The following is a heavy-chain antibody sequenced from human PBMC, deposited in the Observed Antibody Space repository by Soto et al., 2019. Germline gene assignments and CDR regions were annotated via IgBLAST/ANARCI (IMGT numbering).Heavy chain of an antibody. J-gene: IGHJ4*02. CDR2: IIPIFGTA. CDR3: ARGGMPGPYSSGPAAD. D-gene: IGHD6-25*01. CDR1: GGTFSSYA. Sequence: QVQLVQSGAEVKKPGSSVKVSCKASGGTFSSYAISWVRQAPGQGLEWMGGIIPIFGTANYSQKFQGRVTINADEFTGTAYMGLSSMRSEDRAVYYCARGGMPGPYSSGPAADWCQVTLVSVSS. V-gene: IGHV1-69*01.